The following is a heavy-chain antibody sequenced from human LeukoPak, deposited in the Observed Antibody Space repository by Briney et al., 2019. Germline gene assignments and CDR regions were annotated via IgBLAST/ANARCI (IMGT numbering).Heavy chain of an antibody. CDR2: INPSGGST. J-gene: IGHJ4*02. CDR3: ARSLGARKWASSLNFDY. D-gene: IGHD6-13*01. V-gene: IGHV1-46*01. CDR1: GYTFTSYY. Sequence: ASVKVSCKASGYTFTSYYMHWVRQAPGQGLEWMGIINPSGGSTSYAQKFQGRVTMTRDTSTSTVYMELSSLRSEDTAVYYCARSLGARKWASSLNFDYWGQGTLVTVSS.